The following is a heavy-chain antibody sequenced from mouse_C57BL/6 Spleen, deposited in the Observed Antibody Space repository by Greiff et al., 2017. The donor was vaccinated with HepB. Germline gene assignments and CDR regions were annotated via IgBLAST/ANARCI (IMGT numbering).Heavy chain of an antibody. CDR1: GYTFTDYE. CDR2: IDPETGGT. J-gene: IGHJ4*01. V-gene: IGHV1-15*01. D-gene: IGHD1-1*02. CDR3: TRYGDHYYAMDY. Sequence: QVQLQQSGAELVRPGASVTLSCKASGYTFTDYEMHWVKQTPVHGLEWIGAIDPETGGTAYNQKFKGKAILTADKTSSTAYMELRSLTSEDSAVYYCTRYGDHYYAMDYWGQGTSVTVST.